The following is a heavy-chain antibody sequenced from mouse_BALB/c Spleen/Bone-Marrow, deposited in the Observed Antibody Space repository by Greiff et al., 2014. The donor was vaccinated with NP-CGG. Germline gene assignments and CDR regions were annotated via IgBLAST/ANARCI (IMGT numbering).Heavy chain of an antibody. J-gene: IGHJ4*01. Sequence: EVKLEESGPELVKPGASVKISCKAPGYTFTDYNMHWVKQSHGKSLEWIGYIYPYNGGTGYNQKFKSKATLTVDTSSNTAYMELRSLTSEDSAVYYCAREGGHYDALDFWGQGTSVTVSS. V-gene: IGHV1S29*02. D-gene: IGHD2-13*01. CDR2: IYPYNGGT. CDR1: GYTFTDYN. CDR3: AREGGHYDALDF.